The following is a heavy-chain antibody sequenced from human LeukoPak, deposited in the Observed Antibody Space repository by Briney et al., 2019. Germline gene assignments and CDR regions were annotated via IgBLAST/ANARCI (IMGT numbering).Heavy chain of an antibody. V-gene: IGHV3-53*01. J-gene: IGHJ4*02. CDR1: GFTFSSYE. CDR3: ARDNYDILTGYDDY. Sequence: GGSLRLSCAASGFTFSSYEMNWVRQAPGKGLEWVSVIYSGGSTYYADSVKGRFTISRDNSKNTLYLQMNSLRAEDTAVYYCARDNYDILTGYDDYWGQGTLVTVSS. CDR2: IYSGGST. D-gene: IGHD3-9*01.